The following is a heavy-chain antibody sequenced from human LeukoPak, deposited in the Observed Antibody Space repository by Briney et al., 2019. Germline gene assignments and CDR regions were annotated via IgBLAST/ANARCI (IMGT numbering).Heavy chain of an antibody. Sequence: SETLSLTCAVYGGSFSGYYWSWIRQPPGKGLEWIGEINHSGSTNYNPSLKSRVTMSVDTSKNQFSLKLSSVTAADTAVYYCARVVVSSSWYFDYWGQGTLVTVSS. J-gene: IGHJ4*02. V-gene: IGHV4-34*01. CDR2: INHSGST. CDR1: GGSFSGYY. CDR3: ARVVVSSSWYFDY. D-gene: IGHD6-13*01.